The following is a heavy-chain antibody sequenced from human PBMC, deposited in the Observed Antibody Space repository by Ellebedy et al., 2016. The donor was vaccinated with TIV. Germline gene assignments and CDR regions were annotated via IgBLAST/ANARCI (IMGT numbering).Heavy chain of an antibody. CDR3: AKSLRSHHDFYYYGMDV. D-gene: IGHD1-14*01. J-gene: IGHJ6*02. CDR2: IKQDESEK. V-gene: IGHV3-7*03. CDR1: EFTFSSYW. Sequence: GGSLRLXCVASEFTFSSYWMNWVRQAPGKGLEWVANIKQDESEKYYVDSVRGRFTISRDNSKSTMFLQMNSLRVEDTAMYYCAKSLRSHHDFYYYGMDVWGLGTTVSVSS.